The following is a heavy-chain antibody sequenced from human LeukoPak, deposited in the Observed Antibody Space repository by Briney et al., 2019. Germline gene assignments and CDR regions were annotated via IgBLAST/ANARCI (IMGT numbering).Heavy chain of an antibody. CDR1: AFTFSSHA. D-gene: IGHD4-17*01. V-gene: IGHV3-23*01. CDR2: ISGGAGTP. Sequence: GGSLRLSCAASAFTFSSHAMSWVRQAPGKGLEWVSGISGGAGTPYYADSVKGRFTISRDNSKSTLYLQMTSLRAEDTAVYYCAKRRTTVITMDYFDYWGQGTLVTVSS. CDR3: AKRRTTVITMDYFDY. J-gene: IGHJ4*02.